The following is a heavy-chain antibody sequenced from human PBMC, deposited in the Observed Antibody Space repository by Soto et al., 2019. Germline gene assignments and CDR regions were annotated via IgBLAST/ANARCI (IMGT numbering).Heavy chain of an antibody. CDR1: GFTFSHYA. CDR2: MSYDGSNE. CDR3: AKDGSHNFDY. V-gene: IGHV3-30*18. J-gene: IGHJ4*02. D-gene: IGHD1-26*01. Sequence: QVQLVESGGGVVQPGRSLRLSCAASGFTFSHYAMHWVRQAPGKGLEWVALMSYDGSNEYYADSVKGRFTISRDNFKNTLYLQRNSLRAEDTGVYYCAKDGSHNFDYWGQGTLVTVSS.